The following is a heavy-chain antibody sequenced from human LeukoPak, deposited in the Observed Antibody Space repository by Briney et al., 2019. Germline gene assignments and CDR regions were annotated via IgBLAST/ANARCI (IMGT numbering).Heavy chain of an antibody. V-gene: IGHV4-59*01. J-gene: IGHJ4*02. Sequence: PSETLSLICSVSGGSISSYYWSWIRQPPGKGLVWIGYIYYSESSNYNPAPKSRVTISVATSKNQCSLKLSSVTAADTAVYYCARGSSGYYSVEVTYYFDYWGQGTLVTVSS. CDR2: IYYSESS. CDR1: GGSISSYY. D-gene: IGHD3-22*01. CDR3: ARGSSGYYSVEVTYYFDY.